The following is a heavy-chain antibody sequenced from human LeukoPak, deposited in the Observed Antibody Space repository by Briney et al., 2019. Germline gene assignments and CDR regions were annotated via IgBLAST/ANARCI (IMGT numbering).Heavy chain of an antibody. CDR1: GFTFNNYA. V-gene: IGHV3-23*01. CDR2: ITGSGDST. J-gene: IGHJ5*02. Sequence: GGSLRLSCAASGFTFNNYAMTWVRQSPGKGLEWVSAITGSGDSTYYADSVKGRFTISRDNSKNTLYLQMNSLRAEDTAVYYCAKDQDYDYVWGSYRESWGQGTLVTVSS. CDR3: AKDQDYDYVWGSYRES. D-gene: IGHD3-16*02.